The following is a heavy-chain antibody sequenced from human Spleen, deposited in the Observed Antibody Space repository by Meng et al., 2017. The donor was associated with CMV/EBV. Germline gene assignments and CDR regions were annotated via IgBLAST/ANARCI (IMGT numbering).Heavy chain of an antibody. CDR1: TNYY. CDR3: ARGRETDCSGNSCYVNWWFDP. CDR2: NNPRSGSI. D-gene: IGHD2-2*01. J-gene: IGHJ5*02. V-gene: IGHV1-46*01. Sequence: TNYYMHWVRQAPGQGLEWMGINNPRSGSITYAQKFKGRVTITSDTSTTTVYMELSRLRSEDTAVYYCARGRETDCSGNSCYVNWWFDPWGQGTLVTVSS.